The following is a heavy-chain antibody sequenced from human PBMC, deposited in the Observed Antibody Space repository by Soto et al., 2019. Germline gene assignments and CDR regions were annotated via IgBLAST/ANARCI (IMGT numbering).Heavy chain of an antibody. J-gene: IGHJ5*02. CDR1: GFTFSDYY. D-gene: IGHD3-3*01. CDR2: ISSSGSTI. CDR3: VTVRSGYSPFWVNWFDP. Sequence: PGGSLRLSCAASGFTFSDYYMSWIRQAPGKGLEWVSYISSSGSTIYYADSVKGRFTISRDNAKNSLYLQMNSLRAEDTAVYYCVTVRSGYSPFWVNWFDPWGQGTLVTVSS. V-gene: IGHV3-11*01.